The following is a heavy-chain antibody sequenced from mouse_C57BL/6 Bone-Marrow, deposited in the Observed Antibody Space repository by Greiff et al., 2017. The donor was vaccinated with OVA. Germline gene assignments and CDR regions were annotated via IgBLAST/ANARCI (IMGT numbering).Heavy chain of an antibody. V-gene: IGHV1-64*01. J-gene: IGHJ2*01. CDR3: ARIAYYGTLYYFDY. CDR1: GYTFTSYW. D-gene: IGHD2-10*01. Sequence: QVQLQQPGAELVKPGASVKLSCKASGYTFTSYWMPWVKQRPGQGLEWIGMIHPNSGSTNYNEKFKSKATLTVDKSSSTAYMQLSSLTSEDSAVYYCARIAYYGTLYYFDYWGQGTTLTVSS. CDR2: IHPNSGST.